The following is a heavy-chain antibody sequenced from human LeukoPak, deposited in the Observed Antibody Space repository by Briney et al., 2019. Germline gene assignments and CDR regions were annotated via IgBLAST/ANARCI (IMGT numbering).Heavy chain of an antibody. J-gene: IGHJ4*02. V-gene: IGHV3-21*01. CDR3: ARGGSIAAAGTTDFDY. CDR2: ISNTGIYI. Sequence: GGSLRLSCAASGVTFSNYGLNWDRQAPGKGLEWVSSISNTGIYINYADSVKGRLTISSDNAKNSLYLQMNSLRAEDTAVYYCARGGSIAAAGTTDFDYWGQGTLVTVSS. CDR1: GVTFSNYG. D-gene: IGHD6-13*01.